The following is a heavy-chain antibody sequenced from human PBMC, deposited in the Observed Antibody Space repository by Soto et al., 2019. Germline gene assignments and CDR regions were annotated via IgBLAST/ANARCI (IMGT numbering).Heavy chain of an antibody. CDR2: ISAYNGNT. J-gene: IGHJ6*02. D-gene: IGHD2-2*01. V-gene: IGHV1-18*01. Sequence: ASVKVSCKASGYTFTSYGISWVRQAPGQGLEWMGWISAYNGNTNYAQKLQGRVTMTTDTSTSTAYMELRSLRSDDTAVYYCARVLVVPAAMRGYYYYYGMDVWGQGTTVIVSS. CDR1: GYTFTSYG. CDR3: ARVLVVPAAMRGYYYYYGMDV.